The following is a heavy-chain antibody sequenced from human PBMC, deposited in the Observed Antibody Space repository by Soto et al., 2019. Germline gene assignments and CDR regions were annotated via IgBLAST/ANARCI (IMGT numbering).Heavy chain of an antibody. CDR1: GFTFSAYA. Sequence: QVQLVESGGGVVQPGRSLRLSCAASGFTFSAYAMHWVRQAPGKGLEWVAVISYDGSNKYYADSVKDRSSISREKDTLFLQMNTLRPEATAVYFCTKIRQSIIIPSAIGYFHFWGQGSLVTVSS. J-gene: IGHJ4*02. CDR3: TKIRQSIIIPSAIGYFHF. CDR2: ISYDGSNK. V-gene: IGHV3-30*18. D-gene: IGHD1-20*01.